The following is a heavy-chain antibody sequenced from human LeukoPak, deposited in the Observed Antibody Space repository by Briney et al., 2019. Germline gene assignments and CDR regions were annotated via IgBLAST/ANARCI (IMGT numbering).Heavy chain of an antibody. D-gene: IGHD6-13*01. Sequence: GGSLRLSCAASGFTVSSYAMHWVRQAPGKGLEWVAVISYDGSNKYYADSVKGRFTISRDNSKNTLYLQMNSLRAEDTAVYYCARVAIAAADPYYFDYWGQGTLVTVSS. V-gene: IGHV3-30*01. CDR1: GFTVSSYA. CDR2: ISYDGSNK. CDR3: ARVAIAAADPYYFDY. J-gene: IGHJ4*02.